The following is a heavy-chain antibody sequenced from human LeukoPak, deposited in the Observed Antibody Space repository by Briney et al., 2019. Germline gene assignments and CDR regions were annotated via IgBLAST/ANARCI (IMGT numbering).Heavy chain of an antibody. D-gene: IGHD1-26*01. CDR2: IDYSGST. J-gene: IGHJ3*02. CDR3: ARDRRRELLHAFDI. CDR1: GGTISRNY. V-gene: IGHV4-59*01. Sequence: SETLSLTCTVSGGTISRNYWSWIRQPPGKGLEWVAYIDYSGSTNYSPSLKSRLTISVDASKNQFSLNLSSVTAADTAVYYCARDRRRELLHAFDIWGQGTMVTVSS.